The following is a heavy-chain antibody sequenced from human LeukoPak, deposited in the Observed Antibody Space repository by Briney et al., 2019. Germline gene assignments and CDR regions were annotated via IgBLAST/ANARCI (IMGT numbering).Heavy chain of an antibody. D-gene: IGHD3-10*01. CDR1: GFTFSNYW. Sequence: SGGSLRLSCAASGFTFSNYWMHWVRQAPGKGLVWVSRIDSDDSSTSYADSVKGRFTIFRDNAKNTLYLQMNSLRAEDTAVYYCAGGFTMVRGAYTAFGYWGQGTLVTVSS. J-gene: IGHJ4*02. CDR3: AGGFTMVRGAYTAFGY. CDR2: IDSDDSST. V-gene: IGHV3-74*01.